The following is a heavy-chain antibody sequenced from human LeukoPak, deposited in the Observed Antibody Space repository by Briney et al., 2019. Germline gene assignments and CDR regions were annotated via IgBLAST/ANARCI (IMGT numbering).Heavy chain of an antibody. CDR3: ARVALTSIAARPSFGFDY. D-gene: IGHD6-6*01. V-gene: IGHV4-34*01. Sequence: RPSETLSLTCAVYGGSFSGYYWSWIRQPPGTGLEWIGEINHSGSTNYNPSLKSRVTISVDTSKNQFSLKLSSVTAADTAVYYCARVALTSIAARPSFGFDYWGQGTLVTVSS. CDR2: INHSGST. J-gene: IGHJ4*02. CDR1: GGSFSGYY.